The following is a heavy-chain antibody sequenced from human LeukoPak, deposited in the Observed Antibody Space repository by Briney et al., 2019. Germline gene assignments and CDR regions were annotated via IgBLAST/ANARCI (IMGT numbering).Heavy chain of an antibody. CDR1: GGSISNYY. V-gene: IGHV4-4*07. Sequence: SETLSLTCTVSGGSISNYYWSWIRQPAGKGLEWIGRIYYSGSTYYNPSLKSRVTISVDTSKNQFSLKLSSVTAADTAVYYCARGQGRYYGSGSYYNSLYFDYWGQGTLVTVSS. J-gene: IGHJ4*02. CDR2: IYYSGST. D-gene: IGHD3-10*01. CDR3: ARGQGRYYGSGSYYNSLYFDY.